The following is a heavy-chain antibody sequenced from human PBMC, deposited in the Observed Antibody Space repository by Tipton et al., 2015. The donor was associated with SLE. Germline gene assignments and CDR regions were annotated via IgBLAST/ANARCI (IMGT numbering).Heavy chain of an antibody. Sequence: SLRLSCAASGFTFSSFAMHWVRQAPGKGLEWMTVITHDGSKKYYSDSAKGRFTVSRDNPKNTLYLQLNSLRAEDTAVYYCAKDGHQYDYVWGAYRWYYFDSWGQGTLVTVSS. J-gene: IGHJ4*02. CDR1: GFTFSSFA. CDR2: ITHDGSKK. D-gene: IGHD3-16*01. CDR3: AKDGHQYDYVWGAYRWYYFDS. V-gene: IGHV3-30*18.